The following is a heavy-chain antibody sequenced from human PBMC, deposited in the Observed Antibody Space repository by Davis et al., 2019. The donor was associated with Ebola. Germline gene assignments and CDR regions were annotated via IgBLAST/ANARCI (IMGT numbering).Heavy chain of an antibody. D-gene: IGHD6-13*01. CDR2: TYPDDSDT. V-gene: IGHV5-51*01. CDR1: GYSFSNYW. Sequence: GESLKIPCKGSGYSFSNYWIGWVRQMPGKGLEWMGITYPDDSDTRYSPSFQGQVTMSVDKSISTVYLKWSSLKAPDTAMYYCARRATAGDDDAMSVWGQGTTVTVSS. J-gene: IGHJ6*02. CDR3: ARRATAGDDDAMSV.